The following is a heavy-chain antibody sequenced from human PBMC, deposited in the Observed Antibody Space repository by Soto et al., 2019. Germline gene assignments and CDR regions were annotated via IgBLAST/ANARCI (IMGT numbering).Heavy chain of an antibody. CDR3: ARDRGVRGYNWFDP. J-gene: IGHJ5*02. D-gene: IGHD3-10*01. CDR2: IYYSGST. Sequence: PSETLSLTCTVSGGSISSYYWSWIRQPPGKGLEWIGYIYYSGSTNYNPSIQSRGSISVDTSKNQFSLLLSSVTAAATAVYYCARDRGVRGYNWFDPWGQGTLVTVSS. V-gene: IGHV4-59*01. CDR1: GGSISSYY.